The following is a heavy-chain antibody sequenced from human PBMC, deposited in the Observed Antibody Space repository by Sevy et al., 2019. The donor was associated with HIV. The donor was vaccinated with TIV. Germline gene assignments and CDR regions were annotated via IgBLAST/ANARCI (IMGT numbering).Heavy chain of an antibody. CDR2: INHSGST. CDR3: AREGSQRITIFGVVITNWFDP. CDR1: GGSFSGYY. V-gene: IGHV4-34*01. J-gene: IGHJ5*02. D-gene: IGHD3-3*01. Sequence: SETLSLTCAVYGGSFSGYYWSRIRQPPRKGLEWIGEINHSGSTNYNPSLKSRVTISVDTSKNQFSLKLSSVTAADTAVYYCAREGSQRITIFGVVITNWFDPWGQGTLVTVSS.